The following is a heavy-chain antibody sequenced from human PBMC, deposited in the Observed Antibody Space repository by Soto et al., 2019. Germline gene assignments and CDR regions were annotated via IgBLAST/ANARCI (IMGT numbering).Heavy chain of an antibody. CDR3: ARDGTYNWV. CDR1: GFTVSNNY. V-gene: IGHV3-66*01. J-gene: IGHJ1*01. CDR2: IYSGGAT. D-gene: IGHD1-1*01. Sequence: EVQLVESGGGLVQPGGSLRLSCAASGFTVSNNYMRWVRQAPGKGLEWVSLIYSGGATYYADSVKASSTISRNNSKNTLYPQMTGLSAENTAVHDRARDGTYNWVGGQGILVTVSS.